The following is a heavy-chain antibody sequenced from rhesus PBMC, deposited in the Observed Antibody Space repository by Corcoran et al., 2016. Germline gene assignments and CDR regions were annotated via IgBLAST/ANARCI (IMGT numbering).Heavy chain of an antibody. V-gene: IGHV4-173*01. J-gene: IGHJ6*01. Sequence: QLQLQESGPGLVKPSETLSLTCAVSGGSISSNYWSWIRQPPGKGLEWIGRISGSGGSTDYNPSLKSRVTISTDTSKNQFSLKLSSVTAADTAVYYCARDAHFWTGFYDGLDSWGQGVVVTVSS. CDR2: ISGSGGST. CDR1: GGSISSNY. D-gene: IGHD3-3*01. CDR3: ARDAHFWTGFYDGLDS.